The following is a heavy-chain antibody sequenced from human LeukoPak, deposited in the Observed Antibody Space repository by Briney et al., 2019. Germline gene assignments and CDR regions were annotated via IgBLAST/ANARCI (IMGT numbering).Heavy chain of an antibody. CDR2: ITTSSSYI. V-gene: IGHV3-21*01. CDR3: AISDMAAAGIDY. J-gene: IGHJ4*02. CDR1: GFTFSRYS. Sequence: GGSLRLSCAASGFTFSRYSMNWVRQAPGKGLEWVSSITTSSSYIYYADSVKGRFTISRDNAKNSLYLQMNSLRAEDTAVYYCAISDMAAAGIDYWGQGTLVTVSS. D-gene: IGHD6-13*01.